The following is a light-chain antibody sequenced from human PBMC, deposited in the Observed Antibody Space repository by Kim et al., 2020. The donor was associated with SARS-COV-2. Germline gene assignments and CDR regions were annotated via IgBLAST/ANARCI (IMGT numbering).Light chain of an antibody. CDR2: QDS. CDR3: QAWDSSLV. Sequence: SYELTQPPLVSVSPGQTASITCSGDKLGDKYACWYQQKPGQSPVLVIYQDSKRPSGIPERFSGSNSGNTATLTISGTQAMDEADYYCQAWDSSLVFGGGT. CDR1: KLGDKY. J-gene: IGLJ2*01. V-gene: IGLV3-1*01.